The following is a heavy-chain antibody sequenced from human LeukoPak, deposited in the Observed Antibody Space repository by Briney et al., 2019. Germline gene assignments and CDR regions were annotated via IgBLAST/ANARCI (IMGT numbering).Heavy chain of an antibody. CDR2: INHSGST. Sequence: SETLSLTCAVYGGSFSGYYWSWIRQPPGKGLEWIGEINHSGSTNYNPSLKSRVTISVDTSKNQFSLKLSSVTAADTAVYYCARGRTVTTSDAFDIWGQGTMVTVSS. CDR3: ARGRTVTTSDAFDI. D-gene: IGHD4-17*01. CDR1: GGSFSGYY. V-gene: IGHV4-34*01. J-gene: IGHJ3*02.